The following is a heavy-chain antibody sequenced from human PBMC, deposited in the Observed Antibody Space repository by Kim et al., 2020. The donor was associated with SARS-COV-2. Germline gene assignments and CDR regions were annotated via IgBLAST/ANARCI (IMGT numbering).Heavy chain of an antibody. CDR2: IYYSGST. J-gene: IGHJ4*02. Sequence: SETLSLTCTVSGGSISSYYWSWIRQPPGKGLEWIGYIYYSGSTNYNPSLKSRVTISVDTSKNQFSLKLSSVTAADTAVYYCARGGWLQRSGYFDYWGQGTLVTVSS. V-gene: IGHV4-59*13. CDR3: ARGGWLQRSGYFDY. D-gene: IGHD5-12*01. CDR1: GGSISSYY.